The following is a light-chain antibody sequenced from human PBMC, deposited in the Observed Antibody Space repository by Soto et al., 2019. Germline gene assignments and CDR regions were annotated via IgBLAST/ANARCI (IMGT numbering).Light chain of an antibody. V-gene: IGLV2-14*01. CDR3: SSYTSSSLYV. J-gene: IGLJ1*01. CDR1: SSDVGGYNY. CDR2: DVS. Sequence: QSALTQPASVSGSPGQSVTLSCTGTSSDVGGYNYVSWYQQHPGKAPKLMIYDVSNRPSGVSNRFSGSNSVNTASLTISGLQAEDEADYYCSSYTSSSLYVFGTGTKLTVL.